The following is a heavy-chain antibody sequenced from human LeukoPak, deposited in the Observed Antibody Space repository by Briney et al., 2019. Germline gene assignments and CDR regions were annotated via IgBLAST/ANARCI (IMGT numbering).Heavy chain of an antibody. D-gene: IGHD6-19*01. Sequence: SQTLSLTCAISGDSVSSNSAAWNWIRQSPSRGLEWLGRTYYRSKWYNDYAVSVKSRITINPDTSENQFSLQLNSVTPEDTAVYYCARDLTVAGTFDGRWDYWGQGTLVTVSS. CDR1: GDSVSSNSAA. CDR2: TYYRSKWYN. J-gene: IGHJ4*02. CDR3: ARDLTVAGTFDGRWDY. V-gene: IGHV6-1*01.